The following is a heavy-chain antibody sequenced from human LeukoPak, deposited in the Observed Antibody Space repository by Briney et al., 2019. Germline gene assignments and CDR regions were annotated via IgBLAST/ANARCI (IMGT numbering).Heavy chain of an antibody. CDR3: ARDLKGFNL. CDR2: INSDESIT. V-gene: IGHV3-74*01. Sequence: PGGSLRLSCAASGFTFSSSWMYWVRQAPGKGLVWVSRINSDESITTYADSVKGRFTISRDNGNNSLYLHMSRLRVEDTAVYYCARDLKGFNLWGQGALVTVSS. J-gene: IGHJ5*02. CDR1: GFTFSSSW.